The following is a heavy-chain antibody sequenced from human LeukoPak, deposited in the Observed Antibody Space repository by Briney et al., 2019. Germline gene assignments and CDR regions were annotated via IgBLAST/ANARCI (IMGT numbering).Heavy chain of an antibody. CDR2: INPNSGDT. Sequence: ASVKVSCETSGYTFTGYYMHWVRQAPGQGLEWMGWINPNSGDTKYAQKFQGRVTMTRDTSISTSYMELSRLTSDDTAVYYCARGRTVKTVMFDDDHWGQGTLVTVSS. CDR3: ARGRTVKTVMFDDDH. V-gene: IGHV1-2*02. J-gene: IGHJ4*02. CDR1: GYTFTGYY. D-gene: IGHD3-16*01.